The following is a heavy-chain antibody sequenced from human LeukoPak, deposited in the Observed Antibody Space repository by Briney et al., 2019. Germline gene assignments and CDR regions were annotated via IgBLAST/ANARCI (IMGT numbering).Heavy chain of an antibody. D-gene: IGHD2-15*01. CDR3: ARGGGRPYYFDY. CDR1: GYTFTSYG. Sequence: EASVKVSCKASGYTFTSYGMSWVRQAPGQGLEWMGCISADNGNTNYAQKLQGRVTMTTDTSTSTAYMEVRSLRSGDMALYYCARGGGRPYYFDYWGQGTLVTVSS. V-gene: IGHV1-18*03. CDR2: ISADNGNT. J-gene: IGHJ4*02.